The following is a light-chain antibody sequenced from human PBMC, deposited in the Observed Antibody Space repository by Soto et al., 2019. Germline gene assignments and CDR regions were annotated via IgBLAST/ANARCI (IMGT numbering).Light chain of an antibody. Sequence: QSVLTQPPSVSGAPGQRVTISCTGSSSNIGAGYDVHWYQQLPGTAPKLLIYGNSNRPSGVPDRFSGSKSGTSASLAITGLEAGDEADYYRQSYDSSLSGGVFGGGTQLTFL. J-gene: IGLJ3*02. V-gene: IGLV1-40*01. CDR3: QSYDSSLSGGV. CDR2: GNS. CDR1: SSNIGAGYD.